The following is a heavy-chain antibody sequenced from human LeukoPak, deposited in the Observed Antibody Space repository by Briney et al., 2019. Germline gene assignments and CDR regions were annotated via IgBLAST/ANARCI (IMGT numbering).Heavy chain of an antibody. V-gene: IGHV4-59*01. Sequence: SETPSLTCTVSGGSISSYYWSWIRQPPGKGLEWIGYIYYSGSTNYNPSLKSRVTISVDTSKNQFSLKLSSVTAADTAVYYCARGYYYYYMDVWGKGTTVTISS. CDR1: GGSISSYY. CDR2: IYYSGST. J-gene: IGHJ6*03. CDR3: ARGYYYYYMDV.